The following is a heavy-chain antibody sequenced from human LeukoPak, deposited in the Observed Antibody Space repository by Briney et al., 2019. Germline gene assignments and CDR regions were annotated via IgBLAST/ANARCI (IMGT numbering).Heavy chain of an antibody. D-gene: IGHD1-26*01. CDR1: GFTFTTAW. CDR2: IQTKTDGGTT. CDR3: TTELTWVLPRSYLNY. J-gene: IGHJ4*02. Sequence: GGSLRLSCAASGFTFTTAWMGWVRQAPGKGLAWVGRIQTKTDGGTTEYAAPVKGRFTISRDDSEDTLYLQMNSLKIEDTAVYYCTTELTWVLPRSYLNYWGQGTLVTVSS. V-gene: IGHV3-15*01.